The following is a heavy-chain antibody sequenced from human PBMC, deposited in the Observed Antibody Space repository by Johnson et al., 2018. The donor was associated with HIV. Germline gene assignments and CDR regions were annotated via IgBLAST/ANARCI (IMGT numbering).Heavy chain of an antibody. Sequence: VQLVEPGGGVVRPGGSLRLSCAASGFTFDDYGMSWVRQAPGKGLEYVSAISSNGGSTYYANSVKGRFTLSRDNSKNTLYLHMNSLRPEDKAVYYCARATYYYESSGYLTRPRAFDIWGQGTMVTVSS. V-gene: IGHV3-64*01. CDR2: ISSNGGST. CDR3: ARATYYYESSGYLTRPRAFDI. J-gene: IGHJ3*02. D-gene: IGHD3-22*01. CDR1: GFTFDDYG.